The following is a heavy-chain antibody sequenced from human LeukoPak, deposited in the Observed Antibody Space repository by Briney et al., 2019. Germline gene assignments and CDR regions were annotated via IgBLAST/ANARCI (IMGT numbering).Heavy chain of an antibody. J-gene: IGHJ3*02. CDR3: ARSGIWRFGSSGRYDDAFDI. D-gene: IGHD6-19*01. V-gene: IGHV4-34*01. CDR2: INHSGST. CDR1: GGSFSGYY. Sequence: PSETLSLTCAVYGGSFSGYYWSWIRQPPGKGLEWIGEINHSGSTNYNPSLKSRVTISVDTSKNQFSLKLSSVTAADTAVYYCARSGIWRFGSSGRYDDAFDIWGQGTMVTVSS.